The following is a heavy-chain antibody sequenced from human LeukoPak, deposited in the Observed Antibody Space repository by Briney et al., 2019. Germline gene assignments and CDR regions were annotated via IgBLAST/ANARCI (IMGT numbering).Heavy chain of an antibody. CDR1: GFTFSSDS. J-gene: IGHJ4*02. D-gene: IGHD6-19*01. Sequence: GGSLRLSCAASGFTFSSDSMNWVRQAPGKGLEWVSYISSSSSTIYYADSVKGRFTISRDNAKNSLYLQMNSLRDEDTAVYYCASASIAVAGYLFDYWGQGTLVTVSS. CDR3: ASASIAVAGYLFDY. CDR2: ISSSSSTI. V-gene: IGHV3-48*02.